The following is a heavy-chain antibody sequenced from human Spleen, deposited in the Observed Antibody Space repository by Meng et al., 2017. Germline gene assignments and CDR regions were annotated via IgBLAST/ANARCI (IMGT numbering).Heavy chain of an antibody. CDR2: ISGSGGST. CDR1: GFTFISYA. J-gene: IGHJ4*02. Sequence: GESLKISCAASGFTFISYAMSWVRQAPGKGLEWVSAISGSGGSTYYADSVKGRFTISRDNSKNTLYLQMNSLRAEDTAVYYCAKSGGYSGYDDEEFDYLGQGTLVTVSS. CDR3: AKSGGYSGYDDEEFDY. D-gene: IGHD5-12*01. V-gene: IGHV3-23*01.